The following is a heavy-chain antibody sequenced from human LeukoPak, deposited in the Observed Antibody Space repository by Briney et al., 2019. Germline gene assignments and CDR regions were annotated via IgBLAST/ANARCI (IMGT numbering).Heavy chain of an antibody. CDR2: ISYDGNNK. CDR3: AKYQRQWLPKGGFDY. V-gene: IGHV3-30*18. J-gene: IGHJ4*02. D-gene: IGHD6-19*01. Sequence: GGSLRLSCTASGFTFSDYGMHWVRQAPGKGLEWVAVISYDGNNKYYADSVKGRFTISRDNSKNTLYLQMDNLRAEDTAVYYCAKYQRQWLPKGGFDYWGQGTLVTVSS. CDR1: GFTFSDYG.